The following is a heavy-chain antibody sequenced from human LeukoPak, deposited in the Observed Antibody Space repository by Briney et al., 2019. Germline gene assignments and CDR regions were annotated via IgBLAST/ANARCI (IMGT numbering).Heavy chain of an antibody. V-gene: IGHV4-34*01. CDR3: ARANYDFWSGYSD. CDR1: GGSFSGYY. D-gene: IGHD3-3*01. CDR2: INHSEST. Sequence: SETLSLTCAVYGGSFSGYYWSWIRQPPGKGLEWIGEINHSESTNYNPSLKSRVTISVVTSKNQFSLKLSSVTAADTAVYYCARANYDFWSGYSDWGQGTLVTVSS. J-gene: IGHJ4*02.